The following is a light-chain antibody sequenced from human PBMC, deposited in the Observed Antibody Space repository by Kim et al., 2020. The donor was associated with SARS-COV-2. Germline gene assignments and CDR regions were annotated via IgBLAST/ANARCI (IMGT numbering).Light chain of an antibody. Sequence: VRDRVTITCRANQGVSNQLSWYPQKPGKVPKLLIYAASTLQSGVPSRFSGSGSGTDFTLTISSLQPEDVATYYCQKYNSAPLTFGGGTKVDIK. CDR2: AAS. CDR1: QGVSNQ. CDR3: QKYNSAPLT. V-gene: IGKV1-27*01. J-gene: IGKJ4*01.